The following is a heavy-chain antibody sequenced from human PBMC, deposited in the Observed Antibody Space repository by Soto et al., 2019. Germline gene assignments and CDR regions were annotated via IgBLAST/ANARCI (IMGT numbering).Heavy chain of an antibody. CDR3: ARHVAGYSSGLDY. J-gene: IGHJ4*02. CDR2: IYYSGNT. V-gene: IGHV4-39*01. Sequence: QLQLQESGPGLVKPSETLSLTCTVSGGSISSSSYYWGWIRQPPGKGLEWIGSIYYSGNTYYNPYIKSRLTISVDTYKNQFSLKLSSVTAADTAVYYCARHVAGYSSGLDYWGQGTLVTVSS. D-gene: IGHD6-19*01. CDR1: GGSISSSSYY.